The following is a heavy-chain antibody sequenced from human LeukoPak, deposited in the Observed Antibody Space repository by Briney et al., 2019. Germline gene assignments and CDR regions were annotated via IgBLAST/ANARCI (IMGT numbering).Heavy chain of an antibody. V-gene: IGHV3-7*01. J-gene: IGHJ4*02. Sequence: GGSLRLSCAASGFTFSSYWMSWVRQAPGKGLEWVANIKQDGSEKYYVDSVKGRFTISRDNAKNSLYLQMNSLRAEDTAVYYCARDRLRYYDFWSDYYDYWGQGTLVTVSS. CDR3: ARDRLRYYDFWSDYYDY. CDR1: GFTFSSYW. D-gene: IGHD3-3*01. CDR2: IKQDGSEK.